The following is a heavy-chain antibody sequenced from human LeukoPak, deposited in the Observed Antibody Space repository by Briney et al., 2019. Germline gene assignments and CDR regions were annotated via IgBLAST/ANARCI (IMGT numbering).Heavy chain of an antibody. Sequence: GGSLRLSCAASGFTFSSYEMNWVRQAPGKGLEWVSYISSSGSTIYYADSVKGRFTISRDNAKNTLNLQMNSLRAEDTPVYYCARDLGQYYDTSDNWFDPWGQGTLVTVSS. CDR1: GFTFSSYE. CDR3: ARDLGQYYDTSDNWFDP. CDR2: ISSSGSTI. V-gene: IGHV3-48*03. J-gene: IGHJ5*02. D-gene: IGHD3-22*01.